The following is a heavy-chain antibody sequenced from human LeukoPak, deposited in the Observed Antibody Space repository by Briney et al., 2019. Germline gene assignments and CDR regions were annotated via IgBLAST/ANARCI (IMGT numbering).Heavy chain of an antibody. Sequence: SETPFLTCTVSAAPITSYYWSWIRQPPGKGLEWIGYIYYSGGTNYNPSLKSRVAISVDTSKNQVSLRLSSVTAADTAVYYCARGGSIVGATPHDAFDIWGQGTVVTVS. D-gene: IGHD1-26*01. CDR1: AAPITSYY. CDR2: IYYSGGT. V-gene: IGHV4-59*01. J-gene: IGHJ3*02. CDR3: ARGGSIVGATPHDAFDI.